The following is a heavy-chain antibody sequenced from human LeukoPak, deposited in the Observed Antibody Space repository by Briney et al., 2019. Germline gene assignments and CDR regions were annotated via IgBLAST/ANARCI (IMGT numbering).Heavy chain of an antibody. CDR1: GFTFDDYG. J-gene: IGHJ4*02. V-gene: IGHV3-20*04. Sequence: GGSLRLSCAASGFTFDDYGMSWVRQAPGKGLEWVSGINWNGGSTGYADSVKGRFTISRDNAKNSLYLQMNSLRAEDTALYYCAKDKGYSGSYNGYFDYWGQGTLVTVSS. D-gene: IGHD1-26*01. CDR2: INWNGGST. CDR3: AKDKGYSGSYNGYFDY.